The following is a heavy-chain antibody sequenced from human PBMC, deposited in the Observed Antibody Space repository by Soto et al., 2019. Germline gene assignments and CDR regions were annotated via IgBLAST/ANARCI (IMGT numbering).Heavy chain of an antibody. Sequence: PSKTLSLTCTVSGGSISSYYWSWIRQPPGKGLEWIGYIYYSGSTNYNPSLKSRVTISVDTSKNQFSLKLSSVTAADTAVYYCARMFSGYDWALHYYFDYWGQGTLVTVSS. J-gene: IGHJ4*02. CDR2: IYYSGST. V-gene: IGHV4-59*01. CDR1: GGSISSYY. D-gene: IGHD5-12*01. CDR3: ARMFSGYDWALHYYFDY.